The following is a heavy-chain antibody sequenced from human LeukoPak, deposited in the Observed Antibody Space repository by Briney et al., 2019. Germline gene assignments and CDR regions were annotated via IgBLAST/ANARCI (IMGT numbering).Heavy chain of an antibody. J-gene: IGHJ4*02. CDR1: GLSLSNSE. V-gene: IGHV3-48*03. D-gene: IGHD3-22*01. CDR2: ISSSGNTI. CDR3: ARASFSYDSTTYYYEDY. Sequence: GGSLRLSCAASGLSLSNSEVKWARQAPGKGLEWVSYISSSGNTIYYADSVKGRFTISRDNAKNSLYLQMNSLRAEDSAVYYCARASFSYDSTTYYYEDYWGQGTLVTVSS.